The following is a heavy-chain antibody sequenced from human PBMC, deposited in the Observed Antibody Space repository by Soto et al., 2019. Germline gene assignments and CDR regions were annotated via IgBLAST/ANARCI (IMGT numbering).Heavy chain of an antibody. CDR3: AKDRDSSGWFSGYYYGVDV. V-gene: IGHV3-30*18. CDR2: ISYDGSNK. Sequence: PGGSLRLSCAASGFTFSSYGMHWVRQAPGKGLEWVALISYDGSNKYYADSVKGRFTISRDNSKNTLSLQVSSLRPEDTAVYYCAKDRDSSGWFSGYYYGVDVWGQGTTVTVS. J-gene: IGHJ6*02. CDR1: GFTFSSYG. D-gene: IGHD6-19*01.